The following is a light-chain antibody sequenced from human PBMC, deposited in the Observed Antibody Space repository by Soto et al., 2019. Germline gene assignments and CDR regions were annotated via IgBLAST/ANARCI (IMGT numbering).Light chain of an antibody. CDR2: KAS. V-gene: IGKV1-5*03. Sequence: DIQMTQSPSTLSASVGDRVTITCRASQSISSWLAWYQQKPGKAPKLLIYKASSLESGVPSRFSGSGSGTEFTHTISSLQPDDFATYYCQQYNSPSTFGQGTKVEIK. CDR1: QSISSW. CDR3: QQYNSPST. J-gene: IGKJ1*01.